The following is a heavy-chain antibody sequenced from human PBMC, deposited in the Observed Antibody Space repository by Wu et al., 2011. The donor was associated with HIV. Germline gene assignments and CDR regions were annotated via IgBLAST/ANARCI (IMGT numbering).Heavy chain of an antibody. D-gene: IGHD2-2*01. CDR3: ARGPPYCTSSNCPAGGYYFYYMDV. CDR2: IIGIFGKA. CDR1: GGTFSSHG. J-gene: IGHJ6*03. Sequence: QVQLVQSGPEVKKPGSSVKVSCKASGGTFSSHGISWVRQAPGQGLEWMGGIIGIFGKANYAQKFQGRVTITADKSTSTAYMELSSLRSEDTAVYYCARGPPYCTSSNCPAGGYYFYYMDVWGKGTTVTVSS. V-gene: IGHV1-69*14.